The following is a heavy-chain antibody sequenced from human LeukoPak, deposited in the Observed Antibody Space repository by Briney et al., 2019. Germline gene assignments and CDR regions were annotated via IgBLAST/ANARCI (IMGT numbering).Heavy chain of an antibody. CDR1: GGSINTYY. D-gene: IGHD1-26*01. CDR3: ARESGSYRSLDY. CDR2: IYTSGST. Sequence: KPSETPSLTCTVSGGSINTYYWSWIRQPAGKGLEWIGRIYTSGSTNHSPSLRSRVTMSVDTSKNQFSLNLTSVTAADTAVYYCARESGSYRSLDYWGQGTLVTVSS. V-gene: IGHV4-4*07. J-gene: IGHJ4*02.